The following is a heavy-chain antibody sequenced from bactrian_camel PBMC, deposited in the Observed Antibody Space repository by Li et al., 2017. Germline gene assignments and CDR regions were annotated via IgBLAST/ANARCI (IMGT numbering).Heavy chain of an antibody. Sequence: HVQLVESGGGLVQPGGSLRLSCEGSGFTFSNYCIYWVRQAPGKEREGVAGLYADFGITYYSNSVEGRFTISQHSANTVYLQMDSLEPEDTGMYLCAAKATDGSQWNAYNYWGQGTQVTVS. J-gene: IGHJ4*01. CDR3: AAKATDGSQWNAYNY. CDR2: LYADFGIT. D-gene: IGHD4*01. V-gene: IGHV3S1*01. CDR1: GFTFSNYC.